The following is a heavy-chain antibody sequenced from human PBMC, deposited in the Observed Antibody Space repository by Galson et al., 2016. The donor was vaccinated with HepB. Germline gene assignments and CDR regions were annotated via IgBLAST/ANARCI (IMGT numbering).Heavy chain of an antibody. Sequence: SLRLSCAASGFTFSSYSMNWVRQAPGKGLEWASSISSSSSYIYYADSVKGRFTISRDNAKSSLYLQMNSLRAEDTAVYYRARDFGDYFTPWYYYFGMDVWGQGTTVTVSS. CDR3: ARDFGDYFTPWYYYFGMDV. CDR1: GFTFSSYS. CDR2: ISSSSSYI. J-gene: IGHJ6*02. D-gene: IGHD4-17*01. V-gene: IGHV3-21*01.